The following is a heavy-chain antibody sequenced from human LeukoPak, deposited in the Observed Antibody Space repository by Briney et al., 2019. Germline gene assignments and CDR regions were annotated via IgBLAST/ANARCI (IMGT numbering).Heavy chain of an antibody. J-gene: IGHJ1*01. V-gene: IGHV3-9*01. Sequence: GRSLRLSCAASGFTFDVYAMHWVRQAPGKGLEWVSGISWNSGSIGYADSVKGRFTISRDNAKNSLYLQMNSLRAEDTALYYCAKDEDVNSSRRGLWLSRFGSNNLFQHWGQGTLVTVSS. CDR3: AKDEDVNSSRRGLWLSRFGSNNLFQH. D-gene: IGHD6-19*01. CDR2: ISWNSGSI. CDR1: GFTFDVYA.